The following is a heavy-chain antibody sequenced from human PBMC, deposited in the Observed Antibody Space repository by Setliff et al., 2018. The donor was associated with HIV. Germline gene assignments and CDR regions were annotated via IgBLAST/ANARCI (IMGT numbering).Heavy chain of an antibody. CDR2: ISYRGEN. Sequence: SETLSLTCTVSGGSIYSRGFFWGWVRQPPGKGLEWIGSISYRGENHYNPSFMSRVAISADTSKNQYSLNLRSVTASDTAVYYCARDSGWWQIDYWGQGTLVTVSS. D-gene: IGHD6-19*01. V-gene: IGHV4-39*02. CDR1: GGSIYSRGFF. J-gene: IGHJ4*02. CDR3: ARDSGWWQIDY.